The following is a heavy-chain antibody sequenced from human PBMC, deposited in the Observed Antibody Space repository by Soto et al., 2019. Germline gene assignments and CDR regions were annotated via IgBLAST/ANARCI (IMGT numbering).Heavy chain of an antibody. V-gene: IGHV1-58*01. CDR2: IVVGSGNT. Sequence: ASVKVSCKASGFTFTSSAVQWVRQARGQRLEWIGWIVVGSGNTNYAQKSQERVTITRDMSTSTAYMELSSLRSEDTAVYYCAADARHDYYDSSGYSIWGQGTLVTVSS. CDR3: AADARHDYYDSSGYSI. D-gene: IGHD3-22*01. CDR1: GFTFTSSA. J-gene: IGHJ4*02.